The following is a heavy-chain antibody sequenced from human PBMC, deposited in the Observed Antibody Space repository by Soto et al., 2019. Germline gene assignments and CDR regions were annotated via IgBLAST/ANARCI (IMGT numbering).Heavy chain of an antibody. CDR2: ISGSGGST. CDR3: AKEKRGYSYGQRAGLFDY. V-gene: IGHV3-23*01. D-gene: IGHD5-18*01. J-gene: IGHJ4*02. CDR1: GFTFSSYA. Sequence: GGSLRLSCAASGFTFSSYAMSWVRQAPGKGLEWVSAISGSGGSTYYADSVKGRFTISRDNSKNTLYLQMNSLRAEDTAVYYCAKEKRGYSYGQRAGLFDYWGQGTLVTVSS.